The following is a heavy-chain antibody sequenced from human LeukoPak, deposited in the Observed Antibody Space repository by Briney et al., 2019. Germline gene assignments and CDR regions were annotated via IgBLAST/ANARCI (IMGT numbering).Heavy chain of an antibody. CDR1: GFPFRNFA. D-gene: IGHD2-8*01. J-gene: IGHJ4*02. Sequence: GGSLRLSCTASGFPFRNFAMSWVRQAPGKGLEWVSGLGGTGYDIFYADSVKGRFTISRDNSKNTLYLQMNSLRAEDTAVYFCAKMAGMGYGEYYFDSWGRGTLLTVSS. CDR2: LGGTGYDI. CDR3: AKMAGMGYGEYYFDS. V-gene: IGHV3-23*01.